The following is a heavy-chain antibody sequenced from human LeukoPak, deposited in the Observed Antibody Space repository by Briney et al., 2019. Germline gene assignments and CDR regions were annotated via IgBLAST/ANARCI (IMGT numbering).Heavy chain of an antibody. V-gene: IGHV3-7*03. J-gene: IGHJ4*02. D-gene: IGHD3-22*01. Sequence: GGSLRLSCAVSGFTFSGFWMSWSRQAPGRGLEWVASINSDGSEGYYADVVKGRFTISRDNAKNSLYLQINSLRAEDTAVYYCARDLTSFHYYDSSGYEFDYWGQGTLVTVSS. CDR3: ARDLTSFHYYDSSGYEFDY. CDR2: INSDGSEG. CDR1: GFTFSGFW.